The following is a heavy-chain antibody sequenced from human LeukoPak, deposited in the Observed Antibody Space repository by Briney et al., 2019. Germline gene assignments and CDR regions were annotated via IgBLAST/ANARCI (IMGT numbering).Heavy chain of an antibody. D-gene: IGHD6-13*01. CDR2: IYYSGAT. J-gene: IGHJ4*02. V-gene: IGHV4-39*01. CDR1: GGSISSSNYY. Sequence: PSETLSLTCTVSGGSISSSNYYWGWIRQPPGKGLEWLASIYYSGATYYNPSLKSRVTISIDTSKNQFSLRLSSVTAADTAVYYCARHGDSSSWYVAYWGQGTLVTVSS. CDR3: ARHGDSSSWYVAY.